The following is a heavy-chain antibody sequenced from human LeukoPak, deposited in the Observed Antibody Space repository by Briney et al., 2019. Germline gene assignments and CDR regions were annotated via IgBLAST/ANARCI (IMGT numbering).Heavy chain of an antibody. CDR3: ARGPLKRITMVRGVTNWFDP. J-gene: IGHJ5*02. V-gene: IGHV1-18*01. D-gene: IGHD3-10*01. CDR1: GYTFTSYG. Sequence: VKVSCKASGYTFTSYGISWVRQAPGQGLEWMGWISAYNGNTNYAQKLQGRVTMTTDTSTSTAYMELRSLRSDDTAVYYCARGPLKRITMVRGVTNWFDPWGQGTLVTVSS. CDR2: ISAYNGNT.